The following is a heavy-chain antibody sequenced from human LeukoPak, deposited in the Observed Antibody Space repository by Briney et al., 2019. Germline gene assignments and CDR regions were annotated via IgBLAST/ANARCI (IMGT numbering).Heavy chain of an antibody. V-gene: IGHV1-69*13. D-gene: IGHD3-10*01. J-gene: IGHJ5*02. Sequence: SVTVSCKASGGSFRTYPISWVRQAPGQGLEWMGGLTQFFRRTNYTQKFQGRLTISTAYMELSDLRSDDTAVYYCATSESGRSWDWFAPWGQGTLVTVSS. CDR2: LTQFFRRT. CDR3: ATSESGRSWDWFAP. CDR1: GGSFRTYP.